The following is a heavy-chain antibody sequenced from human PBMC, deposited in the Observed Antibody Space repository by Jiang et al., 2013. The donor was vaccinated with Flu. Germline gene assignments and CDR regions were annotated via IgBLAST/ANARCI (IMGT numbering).Heavy chain of an antibody. CDR3: AKCGDIGWQELNWFDP. J-gene: IGHJ5*02. CDR2: IHGGGGST. V-gene: IGHV3-23*01. Sequence: WVSTIHGGGGSTYYADSVKGRFTISRDNSKNTMYLQMNSLRAEDTAIYYCAKCGDIGWQELNWFDPGAREPWSPSP. D-gene: IGHD2-21*02.